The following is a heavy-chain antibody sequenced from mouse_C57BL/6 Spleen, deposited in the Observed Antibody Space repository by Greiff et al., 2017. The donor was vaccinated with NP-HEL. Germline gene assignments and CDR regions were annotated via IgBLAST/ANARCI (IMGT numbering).Heavy chain of an antibody. D-gene: IGHD2-10*02. CDR1: GYTFTSYW. V-gene: IGHV1-69*01. CDR2: IDPSDSYT. J-gene: IGHJ4*01. Sequence: QVQLKQPGAELVMPGASVKLSCKASGYTFTSYWMHWVKQRPGQGLEWIGEIDPSDSYTNYNQKFKGKSTLTVDKSSSTAYMQLSSLTSEDSAVYYCARSGMVPYAMDYWGQGTSVTVSS. CDR3: ARSGMVPYAMDY.